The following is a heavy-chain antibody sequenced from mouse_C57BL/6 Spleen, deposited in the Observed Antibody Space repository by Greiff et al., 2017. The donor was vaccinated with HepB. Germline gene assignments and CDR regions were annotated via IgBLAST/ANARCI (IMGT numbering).Heavy chain of an antibody. Sequence: QVQLQQPGAELVKPGASVKLSCKASGYTFTSYWMQWVKQRPGQGLEWIGEIDPSDSYTNYNQKFKGKATLTVDTSSSTAYRQLSSLTSEDSAVYYCARQLRLRYYFDYWGQGTTLTVSS. CDR2: IDPSDSYT. J-gene: IGHJ2*01. CDR1: GYTFTSYW. V-gene: IGHV1-50*01. CDR3: ARQLRLRYYFDY. D-gene: IGHD3-2*02.